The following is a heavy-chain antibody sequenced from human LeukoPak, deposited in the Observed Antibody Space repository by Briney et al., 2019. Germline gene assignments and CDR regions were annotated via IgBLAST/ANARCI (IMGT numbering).Heavy chain of an antibody. D-gene: IGHD1/OR15-1a*01. CDR1: GGSIAIFY. V-gene: IGHV4-4*07. J-gene: IGHJ4*02. CDR3: AGAPAGTPLDN. Sequence: PSETRSLTCSVSGGSIAIFYWHWVRQSADKRREWLGRIYTSGQTTYSPSLRSRVAMSIDTSKNQLSLRLISVTAADSAIYYCAGAPAGTPLDNWGQGTQVIVSS. CDR2: IYTSGQT.